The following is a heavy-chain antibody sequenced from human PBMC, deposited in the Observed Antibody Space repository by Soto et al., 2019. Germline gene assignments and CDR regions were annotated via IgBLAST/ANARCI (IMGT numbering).Heavy chain of an antibody. CDR3: GRVVEGATRHTDSDS. Sequence: SETLSLTCAVSGVSIHNSHSFWGWIRQPPGKGLEFIGSVYYSGGSHYNPSLKGRVTISVDTSNNQVSLRVNSVTAADTAVYYCGRVVEGATRHTDSDSWGQGMLVTVSS. D-gene: IGHD2-15*01. V-gene: IGHV4-39*02. CDR2: VYYSGGS. CDR1: GVSIHNSHSF. J-gene: IGHJ5*02.